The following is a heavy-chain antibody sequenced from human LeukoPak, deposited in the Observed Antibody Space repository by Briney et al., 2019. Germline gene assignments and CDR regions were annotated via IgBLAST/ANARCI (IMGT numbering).Heavy chain of an antibody. V-gene: IGHV4-39*01. D-gene: IGHD6-13*01. CDR3: ARHGYSSSFLNWFDP. J-gene: IGHJ5*02. CDR1: GGSISSSSYY. Sequence: SETLSLTCTVSGGSISSSSYYWGWIRQPPGKGLERLGSIYYSGSTYYNPSLNSRVTISVDTSKNRFSLKLSSVTAADTAVYYCARHGYSSSFLNWFDPWGQGTLVTVSS. CDR2: IYYSGST.